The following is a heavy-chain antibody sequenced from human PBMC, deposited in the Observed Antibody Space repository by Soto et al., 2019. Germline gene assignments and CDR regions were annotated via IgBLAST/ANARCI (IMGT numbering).Heavy chain of an antibody. CDR3: ARDPRYARSGVF. CDR2: ISYDGSWK. D-gene: IGHD3-16*01. CDR1: GFSXXXYG. Sequence: QVQLVESGGGVVQPGRSLRLSCAAAGFSXXXYGMHWVRQAPGKGLEWVAVISYDGSWKDYAASVRGRFTMSRDNYKNTVYLQMDSLRAEDTAVYYCARDPRYARSGVFWGQGTLVTVSS. V-gene: IGHV3-33*05. J-gene: IGHJ4*02.